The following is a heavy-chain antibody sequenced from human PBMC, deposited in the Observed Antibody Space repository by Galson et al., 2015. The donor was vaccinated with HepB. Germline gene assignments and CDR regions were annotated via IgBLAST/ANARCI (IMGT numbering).Heavy chain of an antibody. CDR2: IIPFFGAA. CDR3: ARDKGFCSSGSCFPHYGMDV. Sequence: SCKASGGTFSSHSISWVRQAPGQGLEWMGNIIPFFGAANYAQKFQGKVTITADESTGTAYMELSSLRSEDTAVYYCARDKGFCSSGSCFPHYGMDVWGQGTTVTVSS. J-gene: IGHJ6*02. CDR1: GGTFSSHS. D-gene: IGHD3-10*01. V-gene: IGHV1-69*15.